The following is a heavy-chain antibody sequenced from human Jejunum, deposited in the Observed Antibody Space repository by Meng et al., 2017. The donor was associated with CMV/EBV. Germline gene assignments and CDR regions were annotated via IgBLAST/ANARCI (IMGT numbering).Heavy chain of an antibody. V-gene: IGHV3-74*01. CDR3: ATAGQYRLDN. CDR1: GFAFSTYW. Sequence: EVQLVVSGGGLFQPGGSVRLSCAASGFAFSTYWMHWVRQGPGEGLVWVSRMNSDGSTTDYADSVKGRFTISRDNAKNTLYLQMNSLRVDDTAVYYCATAGQYRLDNWGHGTLVTVPS. D-gene: IGHD2-2*01. J-gene: IGHJ4*01. CDR2: MNSDGSTT.